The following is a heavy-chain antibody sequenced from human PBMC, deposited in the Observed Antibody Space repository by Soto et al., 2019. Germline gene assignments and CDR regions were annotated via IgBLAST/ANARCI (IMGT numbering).Heavy chain of an antibody. CDR2: IYYSGST. D-gene: IGHD3-9*01. J-gene: IGHJ4*02. CDR1: GGSISSSSYY. CDR3: ARTGEAPKTGYHPFDY. V-gene: IGHV4-39*01. Sequence: QLQLQESGPGLVKPSETLSLTCTVSGGSISSSSYYWGWIRQPPGKGLEWIGSIYYSGSTYYNPSLKSRVTISVDTSKNQFSLKLSSVTAADTAVYYCARTGEAPKTGYHPFDYWGQGTLVTVSS.